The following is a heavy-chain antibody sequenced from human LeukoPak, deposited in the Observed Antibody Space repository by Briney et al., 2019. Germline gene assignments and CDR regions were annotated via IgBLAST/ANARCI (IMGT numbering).Heavy chain of an antibody. CDR2: ISTSGAST. CDR3: ARERGYSDGYSVYYDQ. D-gene: IGHD5-18*01. Sequence: GGSLRLSCAASGFTFISFEVNGVRQAPGKGLEWISYISTSGASTYYADSVKGRFTVSIDNAKNSMFLRMDTLRAEDTAVYYCARERGYSDGYSVYYDQWGQGILVTVSS. CDR1: GFTFISFE. J-gene: IGHJ4*02. V-gene: IGHV3-48*03.